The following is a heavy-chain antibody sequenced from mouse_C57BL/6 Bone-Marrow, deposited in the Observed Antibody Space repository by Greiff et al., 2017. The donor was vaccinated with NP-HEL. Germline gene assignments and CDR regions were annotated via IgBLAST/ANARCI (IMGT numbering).Heavy chain of an antibody. Sequence: VQLQQSGPELVKPGASVKISCKASGYAFSSSWMNWVKQRPGRGLKWIGRIYPGDGDTNYNGKFKGKATLTADKSSSTAYMQLSSLTSEDSAVYFCATNWDGFDYWGQGTTLTVSS. CDR3: ATNWDGFDY. CDR1: GYAFSSSW. D-gene: IGHD4-1*01. CDR2: IYPGDGDT. J-gene: IGHJ2*01. V-gene: IGHV1-82*01.